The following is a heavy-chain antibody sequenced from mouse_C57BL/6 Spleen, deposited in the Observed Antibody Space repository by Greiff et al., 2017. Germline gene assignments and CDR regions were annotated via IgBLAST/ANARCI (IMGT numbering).Heavy chain of an antibody. CDR2: ISYDGSN. D-gene: IGHD2-5*01. V-gene: IGHV3-6*01. CDR1: GYSITSGYY. Sequence: DVQLQESGPGLVKPSQSLSLTCSVTGYSITSGYYWNWIRQFPGNKLEWMGYISYDGSNNYNPSLKNRISITRDTSKNQFFLKLNSVTTEDTATYYCARSNPFAYWGQGTLVTVSA. CDR3: ARSNPFAY. J-gene: IGHJ3*01.